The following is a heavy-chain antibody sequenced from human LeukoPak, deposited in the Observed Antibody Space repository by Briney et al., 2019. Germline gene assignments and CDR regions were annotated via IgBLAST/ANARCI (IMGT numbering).Heavy chain of an antibody. Sequence: GGSLRLSCAASGFTFISYAMSWVRQAPGKGLEWVSTISGSGGSTYYADSVKGRFTISRDKSKNTVYLHMNSLRAEDTAVYYCAKAYYDSSGYYPLRDYWGQGTLVTVSS. CDR3: AKAYYDSSGYYPLRDY. D-gene: IGHD3-22*01. CDR2: ISGSGGST. J-gene: IGHJ4*02. V-gene: IGHV3-23*01. CDR1: GFTFISYA.